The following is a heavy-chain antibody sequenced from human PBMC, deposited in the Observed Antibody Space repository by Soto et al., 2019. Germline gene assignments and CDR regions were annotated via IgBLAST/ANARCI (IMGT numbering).Heavy chain of an antibody. J-gene: IGHJ4*02. Sequence: SETLSLTCAVYSGSFSYSYWSWIGQPPGKVLELIGEINDSGRANYNTSLKSRVTLTIDTSEKKFSLKMTYVTAADTAVYYCARGFGDYLWGHARHDIDYGAQGNLV. D-gene: IGHD3-16*01. CDR2: INDSGRA. CDR1: SGSFSYSY. CDR3: ARGFGDYLWGHARHDIDY. V-gene: IGHV4-34*01.